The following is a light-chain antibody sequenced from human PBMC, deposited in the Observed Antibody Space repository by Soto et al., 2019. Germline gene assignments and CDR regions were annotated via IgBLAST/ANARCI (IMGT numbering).Light chain of an antibody. J-gene: IGLJ2*01. CDR3: NSYTSRHTVV. CDR2: EVS. V-gene: IGLV2-14*01. Sequence: QSALTQPASVSGSPGQSITISSTGTSSDVGGHNFVSWYQHHPGKAPKLMIYEVSNRPSGVSNRFSGSKSDNTASLTISGLQAGDEADYYCNSYTSRHTVVFGGGTKLTVL. CDR1: SSDVGGHNF.